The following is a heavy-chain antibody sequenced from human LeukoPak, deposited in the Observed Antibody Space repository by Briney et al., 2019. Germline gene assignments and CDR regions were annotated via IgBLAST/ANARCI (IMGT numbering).Heavy chain of an antibody. CDR3: ARKRFLSYYYDSSGYYPY. Sequence: ASVKVSCKASGYTFTSYYMHWVRQAPGQGLEWMGWINPNSGGTNYAQKFQGRVTMTRDTSISTAYMELSRLRSDDTAVYYCARKRFLSYYYDSSGYYPYWGQGTLVTVSS. V-gene: IGHV1-2*02. J-gene: IGHJ4*02. CDR2: INPNSGGT. CDR1: GYTFTSYY. D-gene: IGHD3-22*01.